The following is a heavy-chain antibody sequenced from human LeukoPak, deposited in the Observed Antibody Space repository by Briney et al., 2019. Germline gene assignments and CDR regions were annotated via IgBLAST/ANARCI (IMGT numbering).Heavy chain of an antibody. D-gene: IGHD6-19*01. J-gene: IGHJ4*02. CDR3: ARDLRGWYRNIDY. Sequence: PGGSLRLSCAASGFTFSSYSMNWVRQAPGKGLEWVSSISSSSSYIYYADSVKGRSTISRDNAKNSLYLQMNSLRAEDTAVYYCARDLRGWYRNIDYWGQGTLVTVSS. CDR1: GFTFSSYS. V-gene: IGHV3-21*01. CDR2: ISSSSSYI.